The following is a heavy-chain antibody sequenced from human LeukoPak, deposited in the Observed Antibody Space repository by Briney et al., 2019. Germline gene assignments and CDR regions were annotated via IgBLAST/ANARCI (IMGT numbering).Heavy chain of an antibody. Sequence: PGGSLSLSCAASGFPFSRYALSWVRQAPGKGLQWVSSMTGSGDTMFYADSGRGRFTISRDNAKNSLYLEMNSLRAEDTAVYYCARDRPNCSSTSCYDLFDYWGQGTLVTVSS. J-gene: IGHJ4*02. CDR1: GFPFSRYA. CDR3: ARDRPNCSSTSCYDLFDY. V-gene: IGHV3-23*01. CDR2: MTGSGDTM. D-gene: IGHD2-2*01.